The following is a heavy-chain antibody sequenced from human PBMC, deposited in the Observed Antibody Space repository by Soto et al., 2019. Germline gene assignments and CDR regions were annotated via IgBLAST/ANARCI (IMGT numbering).Heavy chain of an antibody. CDR3: SRDWDHMDV. Sequence: EVQLVESGGGLVKPGESLRLACAGSGFSFRSYSFNWVRQAPGKGLEWVSSVSNGGSYTYYADSVKGRFTISRDNAENSAFLQMNSLRDEEPAVYYCSRDWDHMDVWGKGTTVTVS. V-gene: IGHV3-21*01. CDR2: VSNGGSYT. D-gene: IGHD1-26*01. J-gene: IGHJ6*03. CDR1: GFSFRSYS.